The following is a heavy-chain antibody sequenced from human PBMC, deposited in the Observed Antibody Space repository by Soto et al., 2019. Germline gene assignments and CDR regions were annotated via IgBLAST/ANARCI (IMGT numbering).Heavy chain of an antibody. CDR1: GFTFSTYA. V-gene: IGHV3-23*01. CDR2: IGVSGGST. Sequence: GGSLRLSCAASGFTFSTYAISWVRQAPGKGLEWVSAIGVSGGSTYYADSVKGRFTISRDNSKNTLYLQMNSLRAEDTAIYYCAKSRTPVTTVFDYWGQGTLVTVSS. J-gene: IGHJ4*02. CDR3: AKSRTPVTTVFDY. D-gene: IGHD4-17*01.